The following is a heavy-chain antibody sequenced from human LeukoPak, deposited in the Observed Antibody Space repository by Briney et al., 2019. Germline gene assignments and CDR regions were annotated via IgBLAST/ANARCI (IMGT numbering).Heavy chain of an antibody. J-gene: IGHJ4*02. CDR2: IHQSGST. CDR3: ARAGIVGAPSFDY. CDR1: GYSIRNGYF. Sequence: PSETLSLTCTVSGYSIRNGYFWGWVRQSPGKGLEWIGNIHQSGSTSYNPSLQSRVTISVDTSKNQFSLKLSSVTAADTAVYYCARAGIVGAPSFDYWGQGTLVTVSS. V-gene: IGHV4-38-2*02. D-gene: IGHD1-26*01.